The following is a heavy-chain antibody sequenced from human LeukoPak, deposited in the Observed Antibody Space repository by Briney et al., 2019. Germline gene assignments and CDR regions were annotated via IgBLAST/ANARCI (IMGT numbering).Heavy chain of an antibody. Sequence: ASVKVSCKASGYTFTSYDINWVRPATGQGLDWMGWMNPNSGNTDYAQKFQGRVTLTRNPSINKAYIEVSSLKSEDTAVYYCARGWSYYYDSGSYAHAFDIWGQGTMVTVSS. CDR1: GYTFTSYD. D-gene: IGHD3-10*01. J-gene: IGHJ3*02. V-gene: IGHV1-8*01. CDR3: ARGWSYYYDSGSYAHAFDI. CDR2: MNPNSGNT.